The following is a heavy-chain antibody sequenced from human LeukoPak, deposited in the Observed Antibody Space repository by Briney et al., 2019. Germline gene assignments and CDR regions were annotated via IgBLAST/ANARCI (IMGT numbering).Heavy chain of an antibody. D-gene: IGHD2-2*01. Sequence: GGSLRLSCAASGFTVNTSYMSWVRQAPGRGLEWISFTSSDGNTDYADSVRGRFTISTDKSKNALDLHLNSLRGDDTAVYYCARTVVRLTLEPYFDPWGQGTLVIVSS. CDR2: TSSDGNT. CDR1: GFTVNTSY. V-gene: IGHV3-66*01. J-gene: IGHJ5*02. CDR3: ARTVVRLTLEPYFDP.